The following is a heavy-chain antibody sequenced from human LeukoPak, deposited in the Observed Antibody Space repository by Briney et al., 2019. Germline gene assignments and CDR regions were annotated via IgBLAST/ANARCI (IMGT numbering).Heavy chain of an antibody. J-gene: IGHJ6*02. D-gene: IGHD6-6*01. V-gene: IGHV3-30-3*01. CDR3: ARDRRSSSVYYYYGMDV. CDR2: ISYDGSNK. CDR1: GFTFSGYD. Sequence: GGSLRLSCAASGFTFSGYDMHWVRQAPGKGLEWVAVISYDGSNKYYADSVKGRFTISRDNSKNTLYLQMNSLRAEDTAVYYCARDRRSSSVYYYYGMDVWGQGTTVTVSS.